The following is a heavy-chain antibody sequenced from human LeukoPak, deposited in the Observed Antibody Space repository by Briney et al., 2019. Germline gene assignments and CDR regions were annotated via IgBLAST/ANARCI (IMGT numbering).Heavy chain of an antibody. CDR1: GFTFSSYG. D-gene: IGHD3-9*01. J-gene: IGHJ6*02. Sequence: PGGSLRLSCAASGFTFSSYGMHWVRQAPGKGLEWVAVIWYDGSNKYYADSVKGRFTISSDNSKNTLYLQMNSLSAEVTAMYYCARAFFRYFDWSLIQTPNPYGMDVWGQGTTVTVSS. CDR2: IWYDGSNK. CDR3: ARAFFRYFDWSLIQTPNPYGMDV. V-gene: IGHV3-33*01.